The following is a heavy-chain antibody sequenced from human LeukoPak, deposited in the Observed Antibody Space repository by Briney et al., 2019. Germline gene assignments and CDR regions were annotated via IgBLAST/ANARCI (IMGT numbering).Heavy chain of an antibody. V-gene: IGHV1-18*01. Sequence: ASVKVSCKASGYTFTSYGISWVRQAPGQGLEWMGWISAYNGNTNYAQKLQGRVTMTTDTSTSTAYMELRSLRSDDTAVYYCARDLAAAGNFYYYYYGMDVWGQGTTVTVSS. J-gene: IGHJ6*02. CDR2: ISAYNGNT. CDR1: GYTFTSYG. CDR3: ARDLAAAGNFYYYYYGMDV. D-gene: IGHD6-13*01.